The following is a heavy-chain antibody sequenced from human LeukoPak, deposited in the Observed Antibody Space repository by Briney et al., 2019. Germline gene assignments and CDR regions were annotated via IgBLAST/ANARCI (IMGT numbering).Heavy chain of an antibody. J-gene: IGHJ4*02. Sequence: GRSLRLSCAASGFTFSSYAMHWVRQAPGKGLEWLTFTWSDGRSEYYADSVKGRFTVSRDNSKNTVYLQINSLRVEDTAVYYCARDRGNDYFDSWGQGTLVTVSS. CDR2: TWSDGRSE. V-gene: IGHV3-33*08. CDR3: ARDRGNDYFDS. CDR1: GFTFSSYA.